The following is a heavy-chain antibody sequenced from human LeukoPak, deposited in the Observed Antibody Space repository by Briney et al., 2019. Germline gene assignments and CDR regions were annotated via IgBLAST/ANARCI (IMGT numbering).Heavy chain of an antibody. CDR3: ARGGLDITMVRGVPRMDV. J-gene: IGHJ6*03. V-gene: IGHV4-34*01. D-gene: IGHD3-10*01. CDR2: INHSGST. CDR1: GGSFSGYY. Sequence: SETLSLTCAVYGGSFSGYYWSWIRQPPGKGLEWIGEINHSGSTNYNPSLKSRVTISVDTSKNQFSLKLSSVTAADTAVYYCARGGLDITMVRGVPRMDVWGKGTTVTVS.